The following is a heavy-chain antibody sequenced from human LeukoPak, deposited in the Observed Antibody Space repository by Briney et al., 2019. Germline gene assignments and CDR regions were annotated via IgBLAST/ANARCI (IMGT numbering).Heavy chain of an antibody. CDR2: IYYSGST. CDR3: ANYGSGSFGY. CDR1: GGSINNFF. V-gene: IGHV4-59*01. J-gene: IGHJ4*02. D-gene: IGHD3-10*01. Sequence: SETLSLTCTVSGGSINNFFWNWVRQSPGKGLEWIGYIYYSGSTNYNPSLKSRVTISVDTSKNQFSLKLSSVTAADTAVYYCANYGSGSFGYWGQGTLVTVSS.